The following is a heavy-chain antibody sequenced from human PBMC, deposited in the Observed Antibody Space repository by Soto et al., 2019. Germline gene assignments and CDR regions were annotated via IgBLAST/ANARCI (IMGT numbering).Heavy chain of an antibody. Sequence: PSETLSLTCTVSGGSIRSYYWSWIRQPPGKGLEWIGFIYYSGSTNYNPSLKSRVTISVDTSRNQFSLNLTSVTAADTAVYFCARGYCTGGRCRNFFDPWGQGTLVTVSS. CDR3: ARGYCTGGRCRNFFDP. CDR1: GGSIRSYY. CDR2: IYYSGST. D-gene: IGHD2-8*02. V-gene: IGHV4-59*01. J-gene: IGHJ5*02.